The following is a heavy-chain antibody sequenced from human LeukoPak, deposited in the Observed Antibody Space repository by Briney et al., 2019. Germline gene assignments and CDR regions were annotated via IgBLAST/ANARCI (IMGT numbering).Heavy chain of an antibody. CDR2: INSDGSST. V-gene: IGHV3-74*01. J-gene: IGHJ4*02. D-gene: IGHD6-13*01. CDR1: GFTLSSYW. Sequence: GGSLRLSCAASGFTLSSYWMHWVRPAPGKGLVWVSRINSDGSSTSYADSVKGRFTISRDNAKNTLYLQMNSLRAEDTAVYYCARGGWAAAAGLDYWGQGTLVTVSS. CDR3: ARGGWAAAAGLDY.